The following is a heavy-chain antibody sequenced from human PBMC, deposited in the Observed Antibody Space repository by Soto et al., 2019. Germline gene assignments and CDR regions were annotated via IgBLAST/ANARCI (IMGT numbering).Heavy chain of an antibody. CDR1: GYTFTSYG. D-gene: IGHD1-1*01. Sequence: QVHLVQSGAEVKKPGASVKVSCKGSGYTFTSYGITWVRQAPGQGLEWMGWISAHNGNTNYAQKLQGRVTVTRDTPTRTAYIELRGPRSDDAAVYYCARGRYGDYWGQGALVTAPS. CDR3: ARGRYGDY. CDR2: ISAHNGNT. V-gene: IGHV1-18*01. J-gene: IGHJ4*02.